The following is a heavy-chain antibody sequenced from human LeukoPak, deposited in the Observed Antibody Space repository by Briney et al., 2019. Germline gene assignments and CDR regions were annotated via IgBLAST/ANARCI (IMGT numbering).Heavy chain of an antibody. V-gene: IGHV4-59*01. Sequence: SETLSLTCTVSGGSISEYYWNWIRQPPGKGLEWIGYIYYSGGTTYNPSLKSRVTMSVDTAKNQFSLKLRSVTAADTAVYFCARGDFCSKSNCYLRPMDVWGKGTTVTVSS. CDR2: IYYSGGT. CDR3: ARGDFCSKSNCYLRPMDV. J-gene: IGHJ6*03. D-gene: IGHD3-3*01. CDR1: GGSISEYY.